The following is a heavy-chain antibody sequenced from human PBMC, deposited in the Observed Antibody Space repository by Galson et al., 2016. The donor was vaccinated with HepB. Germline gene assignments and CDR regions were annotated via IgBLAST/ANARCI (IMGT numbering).Heavy chain of an antibody. J-gene: IGHJ3*02. V-gene: IGHV3-33*01. CDR2: IWNDGSNT. D-gene: IGHD4-17*01. Sequence: SLRLSCAASGFTFRNYGMHWVRQAPGKGLEWVALIWNDGSNTYYADSVKGRFGISRDNSKNTLYLQMSSLRAADTAVYYCAREAIGTTVTTVAFDIWGQGTIVTVSS. CDR1: GFTFRNYG. CDR3: AREAIGTTVTTVAFDI.